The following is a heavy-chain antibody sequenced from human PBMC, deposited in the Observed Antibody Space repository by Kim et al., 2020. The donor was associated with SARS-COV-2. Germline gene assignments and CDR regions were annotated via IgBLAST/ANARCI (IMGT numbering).Heavy chain of an antibody. Sequence: ASVKVSCKASGYTFTSYAMHWVRQAPGQRLEWMGWINAGNGNTKYSQKFQGRVTITRDTSASTAYMELSSLRSEDTAVYYCARLSSGYAYYYDSSGYYYFDYWGQGTLVTVSP. V-gene: IGHV1-3*01. D-gene: IGHD3-22*01. CDR3: ARLSSGYAYYYDSSGYYYFDY. CDR1: GYTFTSYA. CDR2: INAGNGNT. J-gene: IGHJ4*02.